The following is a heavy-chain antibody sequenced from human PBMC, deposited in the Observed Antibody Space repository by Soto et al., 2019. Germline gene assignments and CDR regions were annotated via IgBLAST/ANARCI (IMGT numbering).Heavy chain of an antibody. V-gene: IGHV4-34*01. CDR3: ARVEYTYNYRGLDY. J-gene: IGHJ4*02. Sequence: QVQLQQWGTGLLKPSETLSLTCAVYGGSFRGYYWTWIRQPPGKGLEWIGEIDHSGSTNYNPSLKSRVIISVDTSKNQFYLKLASVTAADTAVYYCARVEYTYNYRGLDYWGQGTLVTVSS. CDR2: IDHSGST. D-gene: IGHD3-16*01. CDR1: GGSFRGYY.